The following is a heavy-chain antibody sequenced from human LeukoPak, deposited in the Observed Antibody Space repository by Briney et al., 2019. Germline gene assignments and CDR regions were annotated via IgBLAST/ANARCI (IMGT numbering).Heavy chain of an antibody. CDR2: INPNSGGT. V-gene: IGHV1-2*02. D-gene: IGHD3-10*01. J-gene: IGHJ4*02. CDR3: ARDSVDGSGTYYNDSLDY. Sequence: ASVKVSCKASGYTFTGYYMHWVRQAPGQGLEWMGWINPNSGGTNYAQKFQGRVTMTRDTSISTAYMELSRLRSDDTAVYYCARDSVDGSGTYYNDSLDYWGQGTLVTVSS. CDR1: GYTFTGYY.